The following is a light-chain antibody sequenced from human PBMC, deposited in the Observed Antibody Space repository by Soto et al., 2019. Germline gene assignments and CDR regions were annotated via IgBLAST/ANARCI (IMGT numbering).Light chain of an antibody. Sequence: DIQMTQSPSTLSASVGDRVTITCRASQSISSWLAWYQQKPGKAPKLLIYDASSLESGVPSRFSGSGSGTEFTLTSSSLQPDDFATYYCHQYNSYSITFGGGTKVEIK. CDR1: QSISSW. V-gene: IGKV1-5*01. CDR2: DAS. J-gene: IGKJ4*01. CDR3: HQYNSYSIT.